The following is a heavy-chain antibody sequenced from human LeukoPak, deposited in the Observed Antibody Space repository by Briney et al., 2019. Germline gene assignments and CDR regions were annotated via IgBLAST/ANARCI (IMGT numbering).Heavy chain of an antibody. Sequence: GEPRQISCQGFGYRFTNSWIGWVRPMPGKGLEWMGNIYPGDSDTRYSPSFQGQVSISADKSISTAYLQWSGLKASDTAMYYCARLQSYYFNYWGQGTLVTVSS. D-gene: IGHD4-11*01. CDR2: IYPGDSDT. CDR1: GYRFTNSW. J-gene: IGHJ4*02. CDR3: ARLQSYYFNY. V-gene: IGHV5-51*01.